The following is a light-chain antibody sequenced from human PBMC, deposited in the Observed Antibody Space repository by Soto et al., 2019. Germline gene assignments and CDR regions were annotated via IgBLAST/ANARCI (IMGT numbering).Light chain of an antibody. J-gene: IGLJ2*01. CDR3: QSYDSSMRVV. V-gene: IGLV6-57*02. CDR2: EDN. Sequence: NFMLTQPHSVSESPGKTVTISCTGSSGSIASNYVQWYQQRPGSAPTTVIYEDNQRPSGVPDRFSGSIDSSSNSASLTISGLKTEDEADYYCQSYDSSMRVVFGGGTQLTVL. CDR1: SGSIASNY.